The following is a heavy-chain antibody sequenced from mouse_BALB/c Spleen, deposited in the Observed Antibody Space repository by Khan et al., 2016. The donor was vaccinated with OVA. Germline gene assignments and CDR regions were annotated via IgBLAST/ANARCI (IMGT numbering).Heavy chain of an antibody. D-gene: IGHD3-1*01. CDR2: ITPSNGGN. J-gene: IGHJ3*01. CDR1: GYTFTSYQ. Sequence: QVRLQQSGTELVKPGASVRLSCKASGYTFTSYQMYWVKQRPGQGLEWIGEITPSNGGNNFNEKFKSKATLNVDESSSTAFMQLSSLTSEDSAGYDCIRGGYGGFAYWGQGTLVTVSA. V-gene: IGHV1-53*01. CDR3: IRGGYGGFAY.